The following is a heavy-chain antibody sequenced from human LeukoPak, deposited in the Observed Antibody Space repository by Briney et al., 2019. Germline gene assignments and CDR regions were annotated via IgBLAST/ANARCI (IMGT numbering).Heavy chain of an antibody. CDR2: INHSGST. CDR3: ARVRGSGYDPYYYYGMDV. J-gene: IGHJ6*02. D-gene: IGHD5-12*01. Sequence: KSSETLSLTCAVYGGSFSGYYWSWIRQPPGKGLEWIGEINHSGSTNYNPSLKSRVTISVDTSKNQFSLKLSSVTAADTAMYYCARVRGSGYDPYYYYGMDVWGQGTTVTVSS. V-gene: IGHV4-34*01. CDR1: GGSFSGYY.